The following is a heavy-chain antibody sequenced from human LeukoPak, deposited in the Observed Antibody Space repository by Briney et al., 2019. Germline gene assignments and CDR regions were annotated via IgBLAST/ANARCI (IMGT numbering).Heavy chain of an antibody. D-gene: IGHD5-18*01. CDR1: GFTFDDYA. J-gene: IGHJ4*02. Sequence: GGSLRLSCAASGFTFDDYAMHWVRQVPGKGLEWVSGISWNSGSIGYADSVKGRFTISRDNAKNSLNLQMNSLRAEDTALYYCAKDRAMAVLYYFDYWGQGTLVTVSS. CDR3: AKDRAMAVLYYFDY. V-gene: IGHV3-9*01. CDR2: ISWNSGSI.